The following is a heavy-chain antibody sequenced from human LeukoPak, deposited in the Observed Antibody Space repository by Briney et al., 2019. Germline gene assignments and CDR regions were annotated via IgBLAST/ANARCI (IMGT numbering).Heavy chain of an antibody. V-gene: IGHV3-53*01. CDR3: ARGIRGYGAFDI. CDR1: GFTVSSNY. Sequence: GGSLRLSCAASGFTVSSNYMSWVRQAPGKGLEWVSVIYSGGSTYYADSVKGRFTISRDNAKNSLYLQMNSLRAEDTAVYYCARGIRGYGAFDIWGQGTMVTVSS. J-gene: IGHJ3*02. CDR2: IYSGGST. D-gene: IGHD5-18*01.